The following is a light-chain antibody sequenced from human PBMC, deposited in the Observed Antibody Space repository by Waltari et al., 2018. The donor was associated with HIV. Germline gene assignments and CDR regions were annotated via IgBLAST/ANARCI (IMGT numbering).Light chain of an antibody. J-gene: IGLJ2*01. CDR3: SSYTSFSTVL. CDR1: SSDVGTYSL. CDR2: EGN. V-gene: IGLV2-23*03. Sequence: QSALTRPASVSGSPGQSITISCTGSSSDVGTYSLVSWYQHHPGKAPKLMIYEGNKRPSGVSNRFSGSKSGNTASLTISGLQAEDEADYYCSSYTSFSTVLFGGGTKLTVL.